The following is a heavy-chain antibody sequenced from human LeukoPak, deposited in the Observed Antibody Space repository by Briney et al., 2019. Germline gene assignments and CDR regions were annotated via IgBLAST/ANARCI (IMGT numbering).Heavy chain of an antibody. CDR2: MNPNSGNT. D-gene: IGHD3-10*01. CDR1: GYTFTSYD. J-gene: IGHJ6*02. Sequence: GASVKVSCKASGYTFTSYDINWVRQATGQGLEWMGWMNPNSGNTGYAQKFQGRVTMTRNTSISTAYMELSSLRSEDTAVYYCARVSTMVRGVRVYYYYGMDVWGQGTTVTVSS. V-gene: IGHV1-8*01. CDR3: ARVSTMVRGVRVYYYYGMDV.